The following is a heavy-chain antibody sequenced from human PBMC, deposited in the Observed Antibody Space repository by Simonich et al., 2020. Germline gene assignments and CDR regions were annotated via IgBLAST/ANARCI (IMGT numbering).Heavy chain of an antibody. D-gene: IGHD7-27*01. V-gene: IGHV3-30*07. CDR3: ARDRNWGWFDP. J-gene: IGHJ5*02. Sequence: QVQLVESGGGVVQPGRSLRLSCAASGFTFSSYAMHWVRQAPGKGLEGVAVISYDGSNKNYADSVKGRFTISSDNSKNTLYLQMNSLRAEDTAVYYCARDRNWGWFDPWGQGTLVTVSS. CDR1: GFTFSSYA. CDR2: ISYDGSNK.